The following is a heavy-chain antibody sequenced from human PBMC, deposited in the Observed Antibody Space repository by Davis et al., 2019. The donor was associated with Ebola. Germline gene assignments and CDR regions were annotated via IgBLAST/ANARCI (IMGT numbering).Heavy chain of an antibody. CDR3: ARAVTMVLPSGWFDP. D-gene: IGHD3-10*01. V-gene: IGHV1-18*01. CDR2: ISAYNGNT. CDR1: GYTFTSYG. Sequence: AASVKVSCKASGYTFTSYGISWVRQAPGQGLEWMGWISAYNGNTNYAQNLQGRVTMTTDTSTSTACMEVRSLRYDDTAVYYCARAVTMVLPSGWFDPWGQGTLVTVSS. J-gene: IGHJ5*02.